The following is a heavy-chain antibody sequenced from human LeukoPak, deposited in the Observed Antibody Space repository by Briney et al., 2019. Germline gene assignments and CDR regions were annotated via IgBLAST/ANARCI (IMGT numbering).Heavy chain of an antibody. CDR3: ARAYCGGDCYSYYYYYMDV. Sequence: GASVKVSCKASGYTFTSYGISWVRQAPGQGLEWMGWISAYNGNTNYAQKLQGRVTMTTDTSTSTAYMELRSLRSDDTAVYYCARAYCGGDCYSYYYYYMDVWGKGTTVTVSS. J-gene: IGHJ6*03. CDR2: ISAYNGNT. D-gene: IGHD2-21*02. V-gene: IGHV1-18*01. CDR1: GYTFTSYG.